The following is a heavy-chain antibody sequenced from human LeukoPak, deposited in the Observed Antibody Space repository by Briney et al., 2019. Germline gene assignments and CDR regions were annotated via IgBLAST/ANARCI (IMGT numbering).Heavy chain of an antibody. J-gene: IGHJ4*02. CDR3: ARLSGYSSGHYYSDY. CDR1: GGSFSGYY. V-gene: IGHV4-34*01. D-gene: IGHD3-22*01. Sequence: SETLSLTCAVYGGSFSGYYWSWIRQPPGKGLEWIGEINHSGSTNYNTSLKSRVTISVDTSKNQFSLKLSSVTAADTAVYYCARLSGYSSGHYYSDYWGQGTLVTVSS. CDR2: INHSGST.